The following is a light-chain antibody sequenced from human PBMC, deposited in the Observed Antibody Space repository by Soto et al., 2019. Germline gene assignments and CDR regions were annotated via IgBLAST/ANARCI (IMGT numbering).Light chain of an antibody. CDR2: DVS. CDR3: RSYTSSSTSVV. V-gene: IGLV2-14*01. Sequence: QSALTQPASVSGSPGQSITISCTGTSSDVGGYNYVSWYQQHPGKAPKIMIYDVSNRPSGVSNRFSGSKSGNTASLTISGLQAEDESDDYCRSYTSSSTSVVFGGGTKLTVL. J-gene: IGLJ2*01. CDR1: SSDVGGYNY.